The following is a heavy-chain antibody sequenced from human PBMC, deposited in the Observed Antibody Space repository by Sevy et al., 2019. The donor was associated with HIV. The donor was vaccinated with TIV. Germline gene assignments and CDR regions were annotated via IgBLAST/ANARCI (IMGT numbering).Heavy chain of an antibody. J-gene: IGHJ6*02. D-gene: IGHD3-3*01. V-gene: IGHV1-2*02. Sequence: ASVKVSCKASGYTFSDSGYYVHWVRQAPGQGLEWMGWINPKSGATYYAQKFQGRVTMTRDTSVSTANMELTRLTSDDTAVYYCARESYDFWTGPVDYDYGMDVWGQGTTVTVSS. CDR1: GYTFSDSGYY. CDR2: INPKSGAT. CDR3: ARESYDFWTGPVDYDYGMDV.